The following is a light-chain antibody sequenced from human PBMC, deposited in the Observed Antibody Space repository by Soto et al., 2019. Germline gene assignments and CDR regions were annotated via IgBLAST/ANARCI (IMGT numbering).Light chain of an antibody. J-gene: IGKJ1*01. CDR1: QNVNNF. Sequence: EVVLTQSPATLSFSPGERATFSCRASQNVNNFLAWYQQKPGQAPRLLIYDASNRATGIPARFSGSGSGTDFRLTISRLDPEDFAVYYCQQYETSSPTFGQGTKVDI. CDR3: QQYETSSPT. V-gene: IGKV3-11*01. CDR2: DAS.